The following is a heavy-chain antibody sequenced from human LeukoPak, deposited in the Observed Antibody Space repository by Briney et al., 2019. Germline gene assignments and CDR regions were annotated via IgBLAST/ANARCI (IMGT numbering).Heavy chain of an antibody. CDR2: IRYDGSNK. CDR1: GFTFSSYG. J-gene: IGHJ4*02. D-gene: IGHD3-22*01. Sequence: GGSLRLSCAAFGFTFSSYGMHWVRQAPGKGLEWVAFIRYDGSNKYYADSVKGRFTISRDNAKNSLYLQMNRLRAEDTDVYYGARYDSSGYYYYFDYWGQGTLVTVSS. CDR3: ARYDSSGYYYYFDY. V-gene: IGHV3-30*02.